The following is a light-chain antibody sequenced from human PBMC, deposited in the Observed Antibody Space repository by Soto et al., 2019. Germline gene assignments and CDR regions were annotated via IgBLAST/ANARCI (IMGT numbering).Light chain of an antibody. CDR1: QSIGIY. V-gene: IGKV1-39*01. CDR2: AAS. CDR3: QQSYSSPRT. J-gene: IGKJ1*01. Sequence: DIQMTQSPSSLSASVGDRVTITCRASQSIGIYLNWYQEKPGKAPNLLIHAASRLQRGVPSRFSGRGSGTDFTLTITSLQPEDFATYYCQQSYSSPRTFGQGTKVEIK.